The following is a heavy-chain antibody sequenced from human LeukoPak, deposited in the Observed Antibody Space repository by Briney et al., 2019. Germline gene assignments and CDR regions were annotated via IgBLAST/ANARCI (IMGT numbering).Heavy chain of an antibody. Sequence: GASVKVSCKVSGYTLTELSMHWVRQAPGKGLEWMGGFDPVDGETIYAQKFQGRVTMTEDTSTDTAYMELSSLRSEDTAVYYCATVRVYCSSTSCYFPLFDPWGQGTLVTVSS. J-gene: IGHJ5*02. V-gene: IGHV1-24*01. CDR1: GYTLTELS. CDR2: FDPVDGET. CDR3: ATVRVYCSSTSCYFPLFDP. D-gene: IGHD2-2*01.